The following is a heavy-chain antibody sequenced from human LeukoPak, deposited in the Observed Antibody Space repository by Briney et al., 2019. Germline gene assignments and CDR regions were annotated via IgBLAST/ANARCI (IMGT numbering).Heavy chain of an antibody. D-gene: IGHD6-19*01. Sequence: SETLSLTCAVYGGSFSGYCWSWIRQPPGKGLEWMGEINHSGSTNYNPSLKSRVTISVDTSKNQFSLKLSSVTAADTAVYYCARTEPSVAEVDYWGQGTLVTVSS. CDR3: ARTEPSVAEVDY. CDR1: GGSFSGYC. CDR2: INHSGST. V-gene: IGHV4-34*01. J-gene: IGHJ4*02.